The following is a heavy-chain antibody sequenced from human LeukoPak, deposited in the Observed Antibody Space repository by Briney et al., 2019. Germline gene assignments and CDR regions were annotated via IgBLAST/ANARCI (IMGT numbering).Heavy chain of an antibody. CDR2: MNPNSGNT. V-gene: IGHV1-8*01. D-gene: IGHD3-10*01. CDR3: ARRGNAFDI. J-gene: IGHJ3*02. Sequence: ASVKVSCKASGYTFSSHDINWVRQATGQGLEWMGWMNPNSGNTGYAQKFQGRVTITADESTSTAYMELSSLRSEDTAVYYCARRGNAFDIWGQGTVVTVSS. CDR1: GYTFSSHD.